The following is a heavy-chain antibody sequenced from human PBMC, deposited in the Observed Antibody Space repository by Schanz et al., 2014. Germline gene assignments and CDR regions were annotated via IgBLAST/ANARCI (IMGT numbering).Heavy chain of an antibody. Sequence: QVQLVESGGGVVQPGRSLRLSCAGSGFSFSGFGMHWVRQAPGKGLEWVAFIWSDGSRTYHAESVKGRFTISRDNSRNTLYLQMDSLRDEDTALYYCAKVVASGPTTGPFDPWGQGTLVTVSS. V-gene: IGHV3-30*02. CDR3: AKVVASGPTTGPFDP. CDR1: GFSFSGFG. D-gene: IGHD1-26*01. CDR2: IWSDGSRT. J-gene: IGHJ5*02.